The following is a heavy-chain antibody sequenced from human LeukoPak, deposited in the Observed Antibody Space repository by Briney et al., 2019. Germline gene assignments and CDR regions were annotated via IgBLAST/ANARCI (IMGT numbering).Heavy chain of an antibody. CDR1: GGSISSYY. J-gene: IGHJ4*02. V-gene: IGHV4-4*09. D-gene: IGHD6-6*01. Sequence: SETLSLTCTVSGGSISSYYWSWIRQPPGKGLEWIGYIYTSGSTYYNPSLESRVTISVDTSKNQFSLKLTSVTAADTAVYYCARDHEVSSSSFDYWGQGTLVTVSS. CDR2: IYTSGST. CDR3: ARDHEVSSSSFDY.